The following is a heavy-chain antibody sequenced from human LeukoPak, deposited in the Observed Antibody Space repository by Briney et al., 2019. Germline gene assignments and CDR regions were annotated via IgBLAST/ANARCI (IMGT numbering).Heavy chain of an antibody. Sequence: PSETLSPTCTVPGGSISSYYWSWVRQAPGKGLEWVSVIYSGGSTYYADSVKGRFTISRDNSKNTLYLQMNSLRAEDTAVYYCAREGYSSGWYDYYGMDVWGQGTTVTVSS. CDR3: AREGYSSGWYDYYGMDV. V-gene: IGHV3-53*01. CDR1: GGSISSYY. J-gene: IGHJ6*02. D-gene: IGHD6-19*01. CDR2: IYSGGST.